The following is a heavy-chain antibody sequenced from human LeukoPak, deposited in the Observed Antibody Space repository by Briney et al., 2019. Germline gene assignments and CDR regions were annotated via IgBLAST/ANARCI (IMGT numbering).Heavy chain of an antibody. D-gene: IGHD5-18*01. V-gene: IGHV1-69*13. Sequence: ASVKVSCKASGGTFSSYAISWVRQAPGQGLEWMGGIIPIFGTANYAQKFQGRVMITADESTSTAYMELSSLRSEDTAVYYCASGDTAMVTVDYWGQGTLVTVSS. CDR3: ASGDTAMVTVDY. CDR2: IIPIFGTA. CDR1: GGTFSSYA. J-gene: IGHJ4*02.